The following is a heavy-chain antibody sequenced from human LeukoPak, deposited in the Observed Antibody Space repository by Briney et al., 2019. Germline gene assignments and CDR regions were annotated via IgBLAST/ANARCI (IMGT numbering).Heavy chain of an antibody. D-gene: IGHD6-13*01. CDR2: ISSSSSYI. Sequence: GGSLRLSCAASGFTFGSYSMNWVRQAPGKGLEWVSSISSSSSYIYYADSVKGRFTISRDNAKNSLYLQMNSLRAEDTAVYYCARASPGGSSWFAFDIWGQGTMVTVSS. CDR1: GFTFGSYS. J-gene: IGHJ3*02. CDR3: ARASPGGSSWFAFDI. V-gene: IGHV3-21*01.